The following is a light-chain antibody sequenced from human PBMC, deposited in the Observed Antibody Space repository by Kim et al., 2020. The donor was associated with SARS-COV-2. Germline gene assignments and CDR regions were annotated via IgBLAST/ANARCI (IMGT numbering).Light chain of an antibody. V-gene: IGLV6-57*03. CDR3: QSFDAKTVI. J-gene: IGLJ2*01. CDR2: EDN. CDR1: NCSIGRNY. Sequence: GKTVTISCTRSNCSIGRNYVQWYQQRPGTAPTNVIYEDNQRPSGVPDRFSGSIDRSSNSASLTISGLKIEDEAVDYCQSFDAKTVIFGAGTQLT.